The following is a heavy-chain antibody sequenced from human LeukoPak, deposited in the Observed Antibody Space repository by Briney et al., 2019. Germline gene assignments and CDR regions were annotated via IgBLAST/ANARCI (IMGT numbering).Heavy chain of an antibody. Sequence: SETLSLTCTVYGGCISGYYWSWIRQPPGKGLDWIRCVYYSGSTNYNPSLKSRVTISIDTSKNQFSLKLSSVTAADTAVYYCARHAISSAWSIDYWGQGTLVTVSS. V-gene: IGHV4-59*08. CDR2: VYYSGST. CDR3: ARHAISSAWSIDY. CDR1: GGCISGYY. J-gene: IGHJ4*02. D-gene: IGHD6-19*01.